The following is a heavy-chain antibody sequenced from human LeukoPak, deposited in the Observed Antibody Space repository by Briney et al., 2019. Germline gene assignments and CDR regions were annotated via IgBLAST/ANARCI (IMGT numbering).Heavy chain of an antibody. J-gene: IGHJ4*02. D-gene: IGHD3-22*01. Sequence: GGSLRLSCSPSGFAFGRFAMTWARHLPGKGLDWVSTISGNGHQTYYGDSVKGRFSVSRDNSKNILYLQMDSLRADDSAVYYCAKDANDDDSSGFFIPIDYWGQGTLVTVSS. V-gene: IGHV3-23*01. CDR3: AKDANDDDSSGFFIPIDY. CDR2: ISGNGHQT. CDR1: GFAFGRFA.